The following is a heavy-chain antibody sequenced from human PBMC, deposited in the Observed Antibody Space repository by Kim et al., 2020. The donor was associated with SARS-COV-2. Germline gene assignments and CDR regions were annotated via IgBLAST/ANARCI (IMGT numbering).Heavy chain of an antibody. CDR3: ARGMQQLVLDY. V-gene: IGHV3-33*01. D-gene: IGHD6-13*01. Sequence: KYYADSVKGRFTISRDNSKNTLYLQMNSLRAEDTAVYYCARGMQQLVLDYWGQGTLVTVSS. CDR2: K. J-gene: IGHJ4*02.